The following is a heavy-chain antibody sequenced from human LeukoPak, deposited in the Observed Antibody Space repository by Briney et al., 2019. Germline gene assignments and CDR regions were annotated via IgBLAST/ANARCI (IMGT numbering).Heavy chain of an antibody. Sequence: SETLSLTCTVSGGSISSYYWSWIRQPAGKGLEWIGRIYTSGSTNYNPSLKSRVTMSVDTSKNQFSLKLSSVTAADTAVYYCATRRGYSSSSRDWYFDLWGRGTLVTVSS. D-gene: IGHD6-6*01. CDR2: IYTSGST. J-gene: IGHJ2*01. V-gene: IGHV4-4*07. CDR1: GGSISSYY. CDR3: ATRRGYSSSSRDWYFDL.